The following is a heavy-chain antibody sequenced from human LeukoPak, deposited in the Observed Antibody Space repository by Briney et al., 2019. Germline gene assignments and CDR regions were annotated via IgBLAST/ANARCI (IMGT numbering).Heavy chain of an antibody. D-gene: IGHD3-22*01. CDR2: INPNSGGT. CDR3: ARVKGYYYDSSGYYPGYYFDY. Sequence: ASVKVSCKASGYTFTGYYMHWVRQAPGQGLEWMRWINPNSGGTNYAQKFQGRVTMTRDTSISTAYMELSRLRSDDTAVYYCARVKGYYYDSSGYYPGYYFDYWGQGTLVTVSS. V-gene: IGHV1-2*02. J-gene: IGHJ4*02. CDR1: GYTFTGYY.